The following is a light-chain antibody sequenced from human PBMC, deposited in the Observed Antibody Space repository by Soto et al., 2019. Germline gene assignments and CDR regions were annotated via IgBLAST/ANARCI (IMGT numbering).Light chain of an antibody. CDR3: QPYNSSPLT. CDR1: QSIGAS. J-gene: IGKJ4*01. V-gene: IGKV1-5*03. CDR2: KAS. Sequence: DIQMTQSPSTLYASVGDRVTITCRASQSIGASLAWFQQKPGKAPNLLIYKASSLESGVPSRFSGSGSGTEFTLTSSTLQLHDLAADSCQPYNSSPLTFRGGTK.